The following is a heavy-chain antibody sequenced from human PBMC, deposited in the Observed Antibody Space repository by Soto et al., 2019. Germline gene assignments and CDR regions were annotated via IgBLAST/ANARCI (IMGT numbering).Heavy chain of an antibody. V-gene: IGHV4-31*03. CDR2: IYYSGST. D-gene: IGHD3-3*01. CDR3: ARGIDFWSGYYSYYFDY. Sequence: QVQLQESGPGLVKPSQTLSLTCTVSGGSISSGGYYWSWIRQHPGKGLEWIGYIYYSGSTYYNPSLKSRVTISVDTSKNQFSLKLSSVTAADTAMYYCARGIDFWSGYYSYYFDYWGQGTLVTVSS. J-gene: IGHJ4*02. CDR1: GGSISSGGYY.